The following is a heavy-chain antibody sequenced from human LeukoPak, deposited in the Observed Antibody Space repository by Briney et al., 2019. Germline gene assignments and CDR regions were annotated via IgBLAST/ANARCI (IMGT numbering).Heavy chain of an antibody. J-gene: IGHJ4*02. D-gene: IGHD5-24*01. CDR3: TGHGSNSY. V-gene: IGHV3-23*01. CDR2: MSGVGNT. CDR1: GFSINNNG. Sequence: PEGSLRLSCVVSGFSINNNGLSWFRQAPGKGLEWVSDMSGVGNTYYAESVKGRLTISRDNFKNTFFLQMNSLRAEDTALYYATGHGSNSYWGQGALVAVSS.